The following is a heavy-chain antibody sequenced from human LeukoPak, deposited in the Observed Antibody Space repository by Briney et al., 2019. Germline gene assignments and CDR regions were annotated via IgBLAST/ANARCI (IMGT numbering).Heavy chain of an antibody. V-gene: IGHV3-33*01. CDR2: IWFDGSNK. J-gene: IGHJ5*02. Sequence: GGSLRLSCAASGFTFSSYGMHWVRQAPGKGLEWVAMIWFDGSNKNYADAVKGRFTISRDNSKNTLDLQMNSLRAEDTAVYYCARDSSIQRGNWFDPWGQGTLVTVSS. D-gene: IGHD2-2*01. CDR3: ARDSSIQRGNWFDP. CDR1: GFTFSSYG.